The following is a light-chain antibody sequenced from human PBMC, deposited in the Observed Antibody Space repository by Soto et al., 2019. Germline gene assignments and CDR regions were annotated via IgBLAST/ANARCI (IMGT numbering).Light chain of an antibody. CDR2: DAS. CDR1: QSVSRN. CDR3: QHYNNWPPEIT. J-gene: IGKJ5*01. Sequence: EIVLTQSPATLSLSPWERATLSCRASQSVSRNLAWYQQKPGQAPRLLISDASTRATGIPARFSGTGSGTEFTLTISSLQSEDFAVYYCQHYNNWPPEITFGQGTRLEIK. V-gene: IGKV3-15*01.